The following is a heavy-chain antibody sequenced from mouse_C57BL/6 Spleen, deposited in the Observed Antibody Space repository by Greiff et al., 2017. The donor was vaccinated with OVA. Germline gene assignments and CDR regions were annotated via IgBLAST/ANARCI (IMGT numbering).Heavy chain of an antibody. D-gene: IGHD6-1*01. CDR2: IHPYHSYT. CDR1: GYTFTSYW. Sequence: VKLLQPGAELVKPGASVKMSCKASGYTFTSYWMEWVKQRPGQGLEWIGEIHPYHSYTTYNQKFKGKATLTVETSSSTVYVELSRLTSDDSAVYYCARGAAPGALFAYWGQGTLVTVSA. J-gene: IGHJ3*01. V-gene: IGHV1-50*01. CDR3: ARGAAPGALFAY.